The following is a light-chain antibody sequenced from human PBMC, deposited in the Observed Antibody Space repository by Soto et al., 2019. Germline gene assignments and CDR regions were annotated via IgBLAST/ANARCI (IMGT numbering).Light chain of an antibody. V-gene: IGKV1-5*01. CDR3: QQCYRCPWT. Sequence: IQTHSSPSLLLASVGNSATTSCRARRSSSSWLAWYQQKPGKAPRLLIYDASSWESGVPARFSGSGSGTDFTLTISSLQREDFASYFCQQCYRCPWTFGRGTKVDIK. J-gene: IGKJ1*01. CDR2: DAS. CDR1: RSSSSW.